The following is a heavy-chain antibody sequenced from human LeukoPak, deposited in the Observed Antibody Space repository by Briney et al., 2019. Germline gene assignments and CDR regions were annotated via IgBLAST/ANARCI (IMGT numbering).Heavy chain of an antibody. V-gene: IGHV3-23*01. CDR1: GFTFSTYA. D-gene: IGHD3-22*01. Sequence: GGSLRLSCAASGFTFSTYAVNWVRQAPGEGLEWLSTICCSGDSTYYADSVKGRFTISRDNSKATLYLQMISVRVDDTAVYYCARDRGRYYDSRGFYWGYYFDSWGQGILVTVST. J-gene: IGHJ4*02. CDR2: ICCSGDST. CDR3: ARDRGRYYDSRGFYWGYYFDS.